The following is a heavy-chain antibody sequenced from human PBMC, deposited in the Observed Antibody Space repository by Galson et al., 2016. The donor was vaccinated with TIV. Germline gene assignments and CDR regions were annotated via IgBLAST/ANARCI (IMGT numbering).Heavy chain of an antibody. J-gene: IGHJ6*02. V-gene: IGHV1-2*04. CDR2: INPKSGDT. CDR1: GYTFTGNH. CDR3: ARIVYGSSALDV. D-gene: IGHD4-17*01. Sequence: SVKVSCKASGYTFTGNHMHWVRQAPGQGLEWMGWINPKSGDTSYAQKFQDWVNMTRDMSISTVYMELSRLRSDDTAVYYCARIVYGSSALDVWGQGTTVTVSS.